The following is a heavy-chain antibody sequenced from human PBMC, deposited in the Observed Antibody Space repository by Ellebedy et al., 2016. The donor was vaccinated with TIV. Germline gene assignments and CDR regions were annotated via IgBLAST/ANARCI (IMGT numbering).Heavy chain of an antibody. Sequence: MPSETLSLTCTVSGGSISSSSYYWGWIRQPPGKGLEWIGSIYYSGSTYYNPSLKSRVTISVDTSKNKFSLKLSSVTAADTAVYYCARQTGLWFGELFTLDYWGQGNMVTVSS. D-gene: IGHD3-10*01. CDR3: ARQTGLWFGELFTLDY. CDR2: IYYSGST. V-gene: IGHV4-39*01. CDR1: GGSISSSSYY. J-gene: IGHJ4*02.